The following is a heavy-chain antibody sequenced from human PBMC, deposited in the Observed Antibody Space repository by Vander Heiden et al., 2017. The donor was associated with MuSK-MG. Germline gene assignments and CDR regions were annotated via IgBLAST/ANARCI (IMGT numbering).Heavy chain of an antibody. D-gene: IGHD3-10*01. V-gene: IGHV3-23*01. CDR1: GFTFSSYA. CDR3: AYLRGVGSY. J-gene: IGHJ4*02. CDR2: ISRSGGST. Sequence: EVQLLESGGGLVQPGGSLRLSCAASGFTFSSYAMSWVRQAPGKGLEWVSAISRSGGSTDDADSVKGRFTISRDNPKNTLYMKMNRLRAEDRAVYDCAYLRGVGSYWVQGTLVTVSS.